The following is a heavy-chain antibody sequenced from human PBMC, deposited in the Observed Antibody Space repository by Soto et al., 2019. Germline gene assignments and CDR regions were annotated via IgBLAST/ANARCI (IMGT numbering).Heavy chain of an antibody. CDR3: AGDPDSHYNDSHASSYP. CDR2: IIPIIGII. CDR1: GGTFSTYT. V-gene: IGHV1-69*08. Sequence: QVQLVQSGAEVKKPGSSVKVSCKASGGTFSTYTITWVRQAPGQGREWMGRIIPIIGIINYAQKFQGRVTISADTFTGTAYMELTGLRSDDTAVYYCAGDPDSHYNDSHASSYPWGQGTLVTVSS. D-gene: IGHD4-4*01. J-gene: IGHJ5*02.